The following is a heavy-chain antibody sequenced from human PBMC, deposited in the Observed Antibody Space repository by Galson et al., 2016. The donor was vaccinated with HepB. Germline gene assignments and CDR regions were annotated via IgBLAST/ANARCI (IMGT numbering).Heavy chain of an antibody. CDR3: ARGPNYGARSDYLDY. Sequence: SLRLSCAASGFTFSDYWMNWVRQAPGKGLEWVSNIRTDGNEKRYVDSVKGRFTISRDIAKNSLHLQMDSLRVEDTAVYYCARGPNYGARSDYLDYWGQGILVTLSS. D-gene: IGHD3-10*01. CDR2: IRTDGNEK. CDR1: GFTFSDYW. V-gene: IGHV3-7*03. J-gene: IGHJ4*02.